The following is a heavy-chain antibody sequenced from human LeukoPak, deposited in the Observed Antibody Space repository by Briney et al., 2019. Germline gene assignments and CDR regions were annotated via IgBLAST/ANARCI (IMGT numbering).Heavy chain of an antibody. CDR1: GFTFNDYS. J-gene: IGHJ4*02. CDR2: ITSSSSSI. Sequence: GGSLRLSCVASGFTFNDYSMNWVRQAPGEGLEWISYITSSSSSIYYADSVKGRFTISRDNAKNSLYLQMNSLRAEDTAVYYCAGGGRVTRFDYWGQGTLVTVSS. D-gene: IGHD2-15*01. V-gene: IGHV3-48*01. CDR3: AGGGRVTRFDY.